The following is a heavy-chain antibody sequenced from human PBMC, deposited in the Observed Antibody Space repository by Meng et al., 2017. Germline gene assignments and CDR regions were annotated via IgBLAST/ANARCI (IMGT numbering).Heavy chain of an antibody. J-gene: IGHJ4*02. V-gene: IGHV3-30*04. CDR3: AHFDY. CDR1: GFPFNRYA. Sequence: GQLVESGGDLVQPGGSLRLSCAASGFPFNRYAMTWVRQAPGKGLQWVAVISYDGSNKYYADSVKGRFTISRDNSKNTLYLQMNSLRAEDTAVYYCAHFDYWGQGTLVTVSS. CDR2: ISYDGSNK.